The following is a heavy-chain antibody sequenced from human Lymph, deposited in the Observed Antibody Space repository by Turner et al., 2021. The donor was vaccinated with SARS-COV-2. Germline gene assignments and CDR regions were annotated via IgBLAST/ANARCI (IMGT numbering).Heavy chain of an antibody. V-gene: IGHV4-39*01. CDR2: IYYSGCT. Sequence: QPQLQASGPGLVKPSETLSLTCTVSGGSISSSRYYWGWIRQPPGKGLEWMGSIYYSGCTYYNPSLKSRVTISVDTSKNQFSLKLSSVTAADTAVYYCARAPFIIVLMMYASGYFDNWGQGTLVTVSS. J-gene: IGHJ4*02. D-gene: IGHD2-8*01. CDR3: ARAPFIIVLMMYASGYFDN. CDR1: GGSISSSRYY.